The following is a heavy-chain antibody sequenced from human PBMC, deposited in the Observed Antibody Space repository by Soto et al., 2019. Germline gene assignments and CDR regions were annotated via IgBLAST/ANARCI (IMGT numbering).Heavy chain of an antibody. CDR2: INHSGST. CDR1: GGSFSGYY. V-gene: IGHV4-34*01. D-gene: IGHD6-19*01. CDR3: ARGQSVAVAGIDY. J-gene: IGHJ4*02. Sequence: SETLSLTCAVYGGSFSGYYWSWIRQPPGKGLEWIGEINHSGSTNYNPSLKSRVTISVDTSKNQFSLKLSSVTAADTAVYYCARGQSVAVAGIDYCGQGTLVTVSS.